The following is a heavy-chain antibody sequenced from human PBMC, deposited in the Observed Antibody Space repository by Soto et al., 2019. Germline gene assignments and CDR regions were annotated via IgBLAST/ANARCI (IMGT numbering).Heavy chain of an antibody. V-gene: IGHV1-46*01. CDR1: GYTFTNYY. Sequence: ASVKVSCKTSGYTFTNYYMHWVRQAPGQGLEWMGIINPSGGNTNYAQKLQGRVTMTTDTSTSTAYMELRSLRSDDTAVYYCARGGWPPKYFQHWGQGTLVTVSS. D-gene: IGHD2-15*01. CDR3: ARGGWPPKYFQH. CDR2: INPSGGNT. J-gene: IGHJ1*01.